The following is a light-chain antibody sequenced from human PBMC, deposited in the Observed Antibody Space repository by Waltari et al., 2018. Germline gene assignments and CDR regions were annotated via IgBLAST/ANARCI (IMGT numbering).Light chain of an antibody. CDR1: SSDVGGYHY. Sequence: QSALTQPASVSGSPGQSITISCTGTSSDVGGYHYVSWYQQHPGKAPKLMIYDVSKRPSGVSNRFSGSKSGNTASLTISGLQAEDEADYYCSSYTSSGTLRVFGGGTKLTVL. J-gene: IGLJ2*01. V-gene: IGLV2-14*03. CDR2: DVS. CDR3: SSYTSSGTLRV.